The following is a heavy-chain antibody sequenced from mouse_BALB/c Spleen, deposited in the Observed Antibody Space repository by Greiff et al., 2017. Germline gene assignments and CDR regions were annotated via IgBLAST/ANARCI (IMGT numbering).Heavy chain of an antibody. CDR1: GYTFTSYV. D-gene: IGHD1-2*01. CDR2: INPYNDGT. V-gene: IGHV1-14*01. CDR3: AIYSTTATFAY. Sequence: EVQLQQSGPELVKPGASVKMSCKASGYTFTSYVMHWVKQKPGQGLEWIGYINPYNDGTKYNEKFKGKATLTSDKSSSTAYMELSSLTSEDSAVYYCAIYSTTATFAYGGQGTLVTASA. J-gene: IGHJ3*01.